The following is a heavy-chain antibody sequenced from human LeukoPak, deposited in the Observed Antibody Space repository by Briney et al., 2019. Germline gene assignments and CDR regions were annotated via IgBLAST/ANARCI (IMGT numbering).Heavy chain of an antibody. CDR1: GFTFGSYV. CDR2: ISGSGGST. Sequence: GGSLRLSCAASGFTFGSYVMSWVRQAPGKGLEWVSTISGSGGSTYYTDSVKGRFTISRDNSKNTLYLQMNSLRAEDTAVYYCAKHYGLNSLGRYFDYWGQGTLVTVSS. D-gene: IGHD3-10*01. J-gene: IGHJ4*02. CDR3: AKHYGLNSLGRYFDY. V-gene: IGHV3-23*01.